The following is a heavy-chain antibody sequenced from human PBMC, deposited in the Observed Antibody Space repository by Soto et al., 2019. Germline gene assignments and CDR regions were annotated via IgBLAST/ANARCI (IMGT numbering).Heavy chain of an antibody. CDR3: ARGTTVETGNY. V-gene: IGHV1-18*01. Sequence: ASVKVSCKASVYTFTSYGISWVRQAPGQWLELMGWISAYNGDTXXAQKLQGRVXMTTDTSTSTAXMELRXLRADDTAVYYCARGTTVETGNYWAQGTLVTVSS. CDR1: VYTFTSYG. CDR2: ISAYNGDT. J-gene: IGHJ4*02. D-gene: IGHD4-17*01.